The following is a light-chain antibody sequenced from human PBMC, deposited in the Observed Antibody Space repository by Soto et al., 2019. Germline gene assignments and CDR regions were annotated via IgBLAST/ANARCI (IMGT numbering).Light chain of an antibody. CDR2: WTS. CDR3: HQYYGNPS. J-gene: IGKJ2*01. V-gene: IGKV4-1*01. Sequence: DIVMTQSPDSLAVSLGERATINCKSSQSVFHKSNNKNYLAWYQQKPGQPPQLIIYWTSTRESGVPERFSGSGSGTDFTLTIKSLQAEDVAVYYCHQYYGNPSFGQGTKLEIK. CDR1: QSVFHKSNNKNY.